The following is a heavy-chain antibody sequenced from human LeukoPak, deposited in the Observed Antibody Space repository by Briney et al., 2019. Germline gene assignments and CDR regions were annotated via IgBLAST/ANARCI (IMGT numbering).Heavy chain of an antibody. V-gene: IGHV3-7*03. D-gene: IGHD4-17*01. CDR3: AKGFRRYGDLDAFDI. J-gene: IGHJ3*02. CDR2: INQDGSDM. Sequence: GGSLRLSCAASGFIFNTFWMNWVRLTPGKGLEWVAKINQDGSDMYYVDSVKGRFFVSRDNARNLVYLQMNSLRAEDTAVYYCAKGFRRYGDLDAFDIWGQGTMVTVSS. CDR1: GFIFNTFW.